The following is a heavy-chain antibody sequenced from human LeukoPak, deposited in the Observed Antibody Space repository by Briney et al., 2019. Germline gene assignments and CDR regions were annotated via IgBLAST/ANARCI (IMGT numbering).Heavy chain of an antibody. CDR1: GFTFGSYS. D-gene: IGHD4-17*01. J-gene: IGHJ3*01. Sequence: GGSLRLSCAASGFTFGSYSMNWVRQPPGKGLEWVSSISGSSNYIYYADSVKGRFTISRDNAKNSLYLQMNSLRAEDTAVYYCARKSDYYGDYALGWGQGTMVTVSS. CDR3: ARKSDYYGDYALG. V-gene: IGHV3-21*01. CDR2: ISGSSNYI.